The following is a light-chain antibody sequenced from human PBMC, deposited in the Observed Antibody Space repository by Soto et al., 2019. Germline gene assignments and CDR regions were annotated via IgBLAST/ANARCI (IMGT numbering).Light chain of an antibody. V-gene: IGLV2-14*01. CDR3: SSHTRYSTRV. CDR1: SSDVGGYNY. J-gene: IGLJ1*01. CDR2: EVS. Sequence: QSALTQPASVSGSPGQSIAISCTGTSSDVGGYNYVSWYQQHPGKAPKLMIHEVSNRPSGISDRFSGSKSGNTASLTISGLQAADEADYYCSSHTRYSTRVFGTGTKLTVL.